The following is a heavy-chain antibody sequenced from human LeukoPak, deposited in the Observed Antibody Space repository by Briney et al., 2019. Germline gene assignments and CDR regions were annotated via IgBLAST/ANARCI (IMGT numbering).Heavy chain of an antibody. Sequence: RPSETLSLTCTVSGGSISSYYWSWIRQPPGKGLEWIGYIYYSGSTNYNPSLKSRVTISVDTSKNQFSLKLSSVTAADTAVYYCARAQVVTIFGVVNDFDWFDPWGQGTLVTVSS. CDR1: GGSISSYY. J-gene: IGHJ5*02. V-gene: IGHV4-59*01. CDR3: ARAQVVTIFGVVNDFDWFDP. D-gene: IGHD3-3*01. CDR2: IYYSGST.